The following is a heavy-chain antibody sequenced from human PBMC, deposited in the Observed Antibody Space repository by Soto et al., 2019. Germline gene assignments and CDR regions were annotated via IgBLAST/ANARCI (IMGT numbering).Heavy chain of an antibody. CDR3: AKEAPGGWHFFDT. CDR2: ISDDGSQK. V-gene: IGHV3-30*18. D-gene: IGHD6-19*01. Sequence: GGSLRLSCAASGFTFRTYGMHWVRQAPGKGLEWVAFISDDGSQKYYGDSVKGRFTISRDNSKNTLSLRMISLRTEDTSVYYCAKEAPGGWHFFDTWGQGTLVTVPS. CDR1: GFTFRTYG. J-gene: IGHJ4*02.